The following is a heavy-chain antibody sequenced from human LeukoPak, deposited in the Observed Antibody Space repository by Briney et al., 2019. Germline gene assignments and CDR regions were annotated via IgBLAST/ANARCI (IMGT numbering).Heavy chain of an antibody. CDR3: ARDEVGGGPDAFDI. CDR1: GYTFTGYH. V-gene: IGHV1-2*02. Sequence: ASVKVSCKASGYTFTGYHMHWVRQAPGQGPEWMGWLSPNSGATNYAQKFQGRVTMTSDTTISTAYMELSSLRSDDTAVYYCARDEVGGGPDAFDIWGQGTMVTVSS. CDR2: LSPNSGAT. D-gene: IGHD1-26*01. J-gene: IGHJ3*02.